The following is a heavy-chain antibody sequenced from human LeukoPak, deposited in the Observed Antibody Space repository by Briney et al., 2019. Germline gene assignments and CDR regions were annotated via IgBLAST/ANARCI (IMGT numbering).Heavy chain of an antibody. CDR3: ARDPSPFYGDYGY. CDR2: MYSGGAT. J-gene: IGHJ4*02. V-gene: IGHV3-66*01. CDR1: GVTVSSSY. D-gene: IGHD4-17*01. Sequence: GGSLRLSCAASGVTVSSSYMSWVRQAPGQGLEWVSIMYSGGATDYADSVKGRFTISRDNSKNTLYLQMNSLRAEDTAAYYCARDPSPFYGDYGYWGQGTLVIVSS.